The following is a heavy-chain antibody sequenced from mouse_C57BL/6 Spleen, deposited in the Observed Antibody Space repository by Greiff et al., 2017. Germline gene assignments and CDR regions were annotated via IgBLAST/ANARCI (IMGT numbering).Heavy chain of an antibody. J-gene: IGHJ4*01. V-gene: IGHV1-59*01. Sequence: QVQLQQPGAELVRPGTSVKLSCKASGYTFTSYWMHWVKQRPGQGLEWIGVIEPFDSYTNSNPKFKGKATLTVDTSSSTADMQLSSLTSEDSAVYYCARSGYFYYYAMDYWGQGTSVTVSS. CDR2: IEPFDSYT. D-gene: IGHD2-3*01. CDR3: ARSGYFYYYAMDY. CDR1: GYTFTSYW.